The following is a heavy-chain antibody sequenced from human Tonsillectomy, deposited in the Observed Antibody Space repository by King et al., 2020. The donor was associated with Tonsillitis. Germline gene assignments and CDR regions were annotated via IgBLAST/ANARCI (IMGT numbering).Heavy chain of an antibody. CDR2: IRYDGTNK. CDR1: GFNFSSYG. J-gene: IGHJ4*02. Sequence: QVQLVESGGGVVQPGGSLRLSCAASGFNFSSYGMHWVRQAPGKGLEWVAFIRYDGTNKYYADSVKGRFTISRDNSKNTLYLQMNSLRAEDTAVYYCAKPPRGYSYPLSFYFDYWGQGTLVTVSS. V-gene: IGHV3-30*02. CDR3: AKPPRGYSYPLSFYFDY. D-gene: IGHD5-18*01.